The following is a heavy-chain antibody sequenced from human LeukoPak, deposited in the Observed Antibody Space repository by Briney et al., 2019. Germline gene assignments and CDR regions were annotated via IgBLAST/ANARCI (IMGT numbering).Heavy chain of an antibody. J-gene: IGHJ4*02. V-gene: IGHV4-39*07. Sequence: SETLSLTCTVSGGSISSYYWSWIRQPPGKGLEWIGSIYYSGNTYYNPSLKSRVTISVDTSKNQFSLKLSSVTAADTAVYYCARVGNVLLWFGESSLFDYWGQGTLVTVSS. D-gene: IGHD3-10*01. CDR2: IYYSGNT. CDR1: GGSISSYY. CDR3: ARVGNVLLWFGESSLFDY.